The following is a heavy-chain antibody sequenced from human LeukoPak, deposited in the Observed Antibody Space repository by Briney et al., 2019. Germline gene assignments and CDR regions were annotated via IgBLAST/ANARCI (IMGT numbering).Heavy chain of an antibody. CDR2: ISSDGSIK. CDR3: VKEYHSRGFGAYFDY. D-gene: IGHD3-3*01. J-gene: IGHJ4*02. CDR1: KFTFSHYG. V-gene: IGHV3-30*18. Sequence: QPEGSLRLSRTASKFTFSHYGMQWVRQAPGKGLEWVAVISSDGSIKVYADSVKGRFTLSRDNSINTVDLQMNSLRAEDTAVYYCVKEYHSRGFGAYFDYWGQGTLVTVSS.